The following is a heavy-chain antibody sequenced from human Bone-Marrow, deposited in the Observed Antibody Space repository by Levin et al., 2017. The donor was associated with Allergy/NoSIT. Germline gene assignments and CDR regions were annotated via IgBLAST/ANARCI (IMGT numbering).Heavy chain of an antibody. V-gene: IGHV1-18*01. D-gene: IGHD3-3*01. CDR3: ARVVHDFWSGYFYYFDY. CDR1: GYTFTSYG. J-gene: IGHJ4*02. Sequence: ASVKVSCKASGYTFTSYGISWVRQAPGQGLEWMGWISAYNGNTNYAQKLQGRVTMTTDTSTSTAYMELRSLRSDDTAVYYCARVVHDFWSGYFYYFDYWGQGTLVTVSS. CDR2: ISAYNGNT.